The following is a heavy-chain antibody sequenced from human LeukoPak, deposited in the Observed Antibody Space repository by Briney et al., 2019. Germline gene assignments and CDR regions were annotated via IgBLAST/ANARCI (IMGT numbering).Heavy chain of an antibody. V-gene: IGHV4-39*07. Sequence: SETLSLTCTVSSGSISSSSYYWGWIRQPPGKGLEWIGSIYYSGSTYYNPSLKSRVTISVDTSKNQFSLKLSSVTAADTAVYYCARSPAVAGEGFDYWGQGTLVTVSS. CDR3: ARSPAVAGEGFDY. CDR1: SGSISSSSYY. J-gene: IGHJ4*02. CDR2: IYYSGST. D-gene: IGHD6-19*01.